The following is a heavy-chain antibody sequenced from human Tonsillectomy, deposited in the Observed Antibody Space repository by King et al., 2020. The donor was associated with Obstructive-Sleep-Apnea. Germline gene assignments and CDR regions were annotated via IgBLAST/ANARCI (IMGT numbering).Heavy chain of an antibody. Sequence: VQLVESGGGLVQPGGSLRLSCAASGFTLSSYWMHGVRQAPGKGLVWVSRINSDGSTTNYADSVKGRFTISRDNAKNTLYLQMNSLRAEDTAVYYCARAMRGSFDYWGRGTLVTVPS. CDR2: INSDGSTT. CDR3: ARAMRGSFDY. V-gene: IGHV3-74*01. J-gene: IGHJ4*02. D-gene: IGHD3-22*01. CDR1: GFTLSSYW.